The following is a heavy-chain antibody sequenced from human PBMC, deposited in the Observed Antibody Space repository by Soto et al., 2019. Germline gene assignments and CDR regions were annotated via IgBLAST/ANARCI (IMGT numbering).Heavy chain of an antibody. Sequence: QVQLVESGGGVVQPGRSLRLSCAASGFTFRSYGMHWVRQAPGKGLEWVAVISYYGSNKYYADSVKGRFTISRDNSKNTMYLQMNSLRAEDTAVYYCANVPYSGRYHNGLDYWGQGTMFTVSS. CDR2: ISYYGSNK. V-gene: IGHV3-30*18. J-gene: IGHJ4*02. CDR3: ANVPYSGRYHNGLDY. D-gene: IGHD1-26*01. CDR1: GFTFRSYG.